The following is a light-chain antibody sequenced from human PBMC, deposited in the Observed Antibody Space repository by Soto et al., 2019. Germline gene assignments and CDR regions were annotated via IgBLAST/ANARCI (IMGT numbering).Light chain of an antibody. V-gene: IGKV1-12*01. J-gene: IGKJ1*01. CDR1: QGIGSW. Sequence: DLQMTQSPSSVSASIGDRVTITCRASQGIGSWLVWYQQKPGRAPNLLIYAASNLQSGVPSRFSGGGSGTDFTLTISSLQPEDSATYYCQQANKFPWTFGQGTKVEIK. CDR2: AAS. CDR3: QQANKFPWT.